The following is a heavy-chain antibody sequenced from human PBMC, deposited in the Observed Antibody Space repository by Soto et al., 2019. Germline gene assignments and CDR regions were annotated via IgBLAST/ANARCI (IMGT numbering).Heavy chain of an antibody. CDR3: ARGDTPMITGMDSFDI. Sequence: GGSLRLSCEASGLTFSRYWMHWVRQAPGKGLEWVANIKQDGTEKNYVDSVKGRFTISRDNARKSLYLQMDSLRAEDTAVYFCARGDTPMITGMDSFDIWGQGTMVTVSS. V-gene: IGHV3-7*01. CDR1: GLTFSRYW. D-gene: IGHD5-18*01. CDR2: IKQDGTEK. J-gene: IGHJ3*02.